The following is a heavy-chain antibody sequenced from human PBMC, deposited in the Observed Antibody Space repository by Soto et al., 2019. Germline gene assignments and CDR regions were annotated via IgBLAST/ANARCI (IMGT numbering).Heavy chain of an antibody. D-gene: IGHD6-6*01. Sequence: QVQLVESGGGVVQPGRSMRLGCGASGFNFSSYGMHWVGQALGKGLEWVAVIWYDGSNKYYAASVKGRFTISRHNSKTPLYLQMNSLRAEDTALYYCARDEELGVNYYYYGMDVWGQGTTFTVSS. CDR3: ARDEELGVNYYYYGMDV. V-gene: IGHV3-33*01. CDR2: IWYDGSNK. CDR1: GFNFSSYG. J-gene: IGHJ6*02.